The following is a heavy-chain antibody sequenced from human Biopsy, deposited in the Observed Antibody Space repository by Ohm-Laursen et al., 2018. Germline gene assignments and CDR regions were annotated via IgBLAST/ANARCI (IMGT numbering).Heavy chain of an antibody. V-gene: IGHV3-33*01. CDR3: ATSTMVRSSGHAFDI. J-gene: IGHJ3*02. CDR2: IWFDGFNR. Sequence: SLRLSCAASGFTFSIYGMHWVRQAPGKGLEWVAFIWFDGFNRYSEDSVKGSFTISRDNSKNTLDLQMNSLIAEDTAVYYCATSTMVRSSGHAFDIWGQGTVVTVS. CDR1: GFTFSIYG. D-gene: IGHD3-10*01.